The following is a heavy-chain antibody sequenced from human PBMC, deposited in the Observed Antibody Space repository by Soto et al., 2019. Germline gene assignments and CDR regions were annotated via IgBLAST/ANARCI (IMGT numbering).Heavy chain of an antibody. D-gene: IGHD4-17*01. Sequence: SGGSLRLSCAASGFTFSSYGMHWVRQAPGKGLEWVAVISYDGSNKYYADSVKGRFTISRDNSKNTLYLQMNSLRAEDTAVYYCAKDFRTVTTFYYYGMDVWGQGTTVTVSS. CDR2: ISYDGSNK. J-gene: IGHJ6*02. V-gene: IGHV3-30*18. CDR1: GFTFSSYG. CDR3: AKDFRTVTTFYYYGMDV.